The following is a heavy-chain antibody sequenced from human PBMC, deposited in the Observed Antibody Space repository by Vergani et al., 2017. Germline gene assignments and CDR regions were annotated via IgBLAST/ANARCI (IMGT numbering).Heavy chain of an antibody. J-gene: IGHJ6*03. D-gene: IGHD3-3*01. CDR3: ARDRFYYYYYMDV. Sequence: EVQLVGSGGGLVQPGGSLRLSCAASGFTFSSYSMNWVRQAPGKGLEWVSYISSSSSTIYYADSVKGRFTISRDNAKNSLYLQMNSLRAEDTAVYYCARDRFYYYYYMDVWGKGTTVTVSS. CDR2: ISSSSSTI. V-gene: IGHV3-48*01. CDR1: GFTFSSYS.